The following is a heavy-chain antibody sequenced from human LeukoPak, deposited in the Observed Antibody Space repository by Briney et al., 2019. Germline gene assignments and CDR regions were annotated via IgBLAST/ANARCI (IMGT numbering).Heavy chain of an antibody. CDR1: GGSFSGYY. V-gene: IGHV4-34*01. CDR3: ARGPRGQWLALYYFDC. J-gene: IGHJ4*02. D-gene: IGHD6-19*01. Sequence: SETLSLTCAVYGGSFSGYYWSWIRQPPGKGLEWIGEINHSGSTNYNPSLESRVTISVDTSKNQFSLKLSSVTAADTAVYYCARGPRGQWLALYYFDCWGQGTLVTVSS. CDR2: INHSGST.